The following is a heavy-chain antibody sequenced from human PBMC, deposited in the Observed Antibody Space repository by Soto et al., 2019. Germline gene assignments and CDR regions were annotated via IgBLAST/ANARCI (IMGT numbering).Heavy chain of an antibody. Sequence: TSETLSLTCTVSDGSISSGGYCWSLIRQHPGKGLEWIGYIYYSRSTYYNPSLKSRVTISVDTSKNQFSLKLSSVTAADTAVYYCARGFRDCSSTSCYAGYYYYYMEVWGKGTTVTVSS. CDR1: DGSISSGGYC. CDR3: ARGFRDCSSTSCYAGYYYYYMEV. CDR2: IYYSRST. J-gene: IGHJ6*03. D-gene: IGHD2-2*01. V-gene: IGHV4-31*03.